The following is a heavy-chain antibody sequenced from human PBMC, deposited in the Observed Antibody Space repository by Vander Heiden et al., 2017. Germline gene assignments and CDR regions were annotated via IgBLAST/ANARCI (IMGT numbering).Heavy chain of an antibody. D-gene: IGHD5-12*01. J-gene: IGHJ4*02. CDR2: ISGRGGSS. V-gene: IGHV3-23*01. Sequence: EVHLLDSGGGLVQPGGSLRLSCAASGFTFSSYAMSWVRQAQGKGLEWVSRISGRGGSSDYADSLKGRFTISRDNAKNTLYLQMNSLRADDTAVYYCARESEVADFDYWGQGTLVTVSS. CDR1: GFTFSSYA. CDR3: ARESEVADFDY.